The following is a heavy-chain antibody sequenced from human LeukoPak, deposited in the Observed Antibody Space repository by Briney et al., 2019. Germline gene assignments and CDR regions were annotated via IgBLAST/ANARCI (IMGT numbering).Heavy chain of an antibody. CDR2: IYYSGST. CDR3: AREGDYDSSGPFDY. CDR1: GGSMSSSYYY. D-gene: IGHD3-22*01. J-gene: IGHJ4*02. V-gene: IGHV4-39*07. Sequence: SETLSLTCTVSGGSMSSSYYYWGWIRQPPGKGLEWIGSIYYSGSTYFNPSLKSRVTISVDTSKNQFSLKLSSVTAADTAVYYCAREGDYDSSGPFDYWGQGTLVTVSS.